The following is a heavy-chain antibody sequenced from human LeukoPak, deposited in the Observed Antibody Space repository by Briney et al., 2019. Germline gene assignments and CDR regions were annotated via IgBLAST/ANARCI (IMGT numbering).Heavy chain of an antibody. V-gene: IGHV1-8*01. D-gene: IGHD3-22*01. CDR2: MNPNSGNT. J-gene: IGHJ5*01. CDR3: ARNYDGSDYYYWFDS. Sequence: GASVKVSCKASGFTFTNYDINWVRQATGQGLEWMGWMNPNSGNTGYAQKFQGRVTMTRNTSISTAYMELSSLRSEDTAVYYCARNYDGSDYYYWFDSWGQGTLVTVSS. CDR1: GFTFTNYD.